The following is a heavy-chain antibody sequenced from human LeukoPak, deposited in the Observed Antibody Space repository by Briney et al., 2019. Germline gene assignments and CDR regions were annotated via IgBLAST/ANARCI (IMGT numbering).Heavy chain of an antibody. CDR2: MNPNSGNT. V-gene: IGHV1-8*02. J-gene: IGHJ6*02. D-gene: IGHD6-6*01. CDR3: ACGLYSSSFPLFSYYYYGMDV. Sequence: ASVKVSCKASGGTFSSYDINWVRQATGQGLEWMGWMNPNSGNTGYAQKFQGRVTMTRNTSISTAYMELSSLRSEDTAVYYCACGLYSSSFPLFSYYYYGMDVWGQGTTVTVSS. CDR1: GGTFSSYD.